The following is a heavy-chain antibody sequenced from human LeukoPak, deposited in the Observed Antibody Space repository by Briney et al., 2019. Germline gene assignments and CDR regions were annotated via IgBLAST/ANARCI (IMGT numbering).Heavy chain of an antibody. CDR1: GLTFSSFW. D-gene: IGHD3-3*01. V-gene: IGHV3-7*01. CDR3: ARDRNTDFWSGYYTNYCDY. CDR2: IKQDGSEK. Sequence: GGSLRLSCVASGLTFSSFWMSWVRQAPGKGLEWVATIKQDGSEKYYVDSVKGRFAISRDNAKNSLYLQMNSLRAEDTAVYYCARDRNTDFWSGYYTNYCDYWGQGTLVTVSS. J-gene: IGHJ4*02.